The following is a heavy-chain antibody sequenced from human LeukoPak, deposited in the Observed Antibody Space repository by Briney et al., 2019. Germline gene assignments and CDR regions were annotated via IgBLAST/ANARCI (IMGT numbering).Heavy chain of an antibody. V-gene: IGHV4-59*01. J-gene: IGHJ5*02. CDR2: IYYSGST. Sequence: PSETLSLTCTVSGGSISSYYWSWIRQPPGKGLEWIGYIYYSGSTNYSPSLKSRVTISVDTSKNQFSLKLSSVTAADTAVYYCARDHRDYYGSGSYNWFDPWGQGTLVTVSS. D-gene: IGHD3-10*01. CDR3: ARDHRDYYGSGSYNWFDP. CDR1: GGSISSYY.